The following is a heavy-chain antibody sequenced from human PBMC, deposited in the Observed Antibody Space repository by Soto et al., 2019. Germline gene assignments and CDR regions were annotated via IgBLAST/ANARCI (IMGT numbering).Heavy chain of an antibody. D-gene: IGHD1-1*01. Sequence: PSETLSLTCTVSGGSISSGGYYWSWIRQHPGKGLEWIGYIYYSGSTYYNPSLKSRVTISVDTSKNQFSLKLSSVTAADTAVYYCARGTTGTAFKFYYYYMDVWGKGTTVTVSS. CDR1: GGSISSGGYY. CDR2: IYYSGST. CDR3: ARGTTGTAFKFYYYYMDV. V-gene: IGHV4-31*03. J-gene: IGHJ6*03.